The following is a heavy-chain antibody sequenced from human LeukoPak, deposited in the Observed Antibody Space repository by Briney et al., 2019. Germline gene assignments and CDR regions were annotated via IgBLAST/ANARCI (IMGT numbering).Heavy chain of an antibody. CDR3: ARDIGFEALFYVWGSYRSREYYFDY. Sequence: GGSLRLSCAASGFTFSSYAMHWVRQAPGKGLEWVAVISYDGSNKYYADSVKGRFTISRDNSKNTLYLQMNSLRAEDTAVYYCARDIGFEALFYVWGSYRSREYYFDYWGQGTLVTVSS. J-gene: IGHJ4*02. V-gene: IGHV3-30-3*01. CDR2: ISYDGSNK. CDR1: GFTFSSYA. D-gene: IGHD3-16*02.